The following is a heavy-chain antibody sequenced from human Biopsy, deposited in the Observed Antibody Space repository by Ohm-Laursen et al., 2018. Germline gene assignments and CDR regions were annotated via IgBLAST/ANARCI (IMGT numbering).Heavy chain of an antibody. CDR1: GGSISNYF. V-gene: IGHV4-59*01. D-gene: IGHD1-26*01. CDR2: FRFEDRT. CDR3: ALGGGSYVNFDY. J-gene: IGHJ4*02. Sequence: TLSLTWAVSGGSISNYFWTWTRQPPGKGLEWIGYFRFEDRTSYNSSLKSRVTISADTSKNQFSLRLSSVTAADTAVYYCALGGGSYVNFDYWGQGTLVTVSS.